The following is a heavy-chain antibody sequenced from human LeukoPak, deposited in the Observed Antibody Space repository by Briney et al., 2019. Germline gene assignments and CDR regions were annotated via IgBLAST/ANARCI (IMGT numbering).Heavy chain of an antibody. Sequence: GGSLRLSCAASGFTFSNYAMHWVRQAPGKGLEWLAVISFDGNNEYYADSVKGRFTISRDNSKNTLYLQMNSLRGEDAAVYYCARGAKVVAAPFDYWGQETLVTVSS. CDR2: ISFDGNNE. D-gene: IGHD2-15*01. CDR3: ARGAKVVAAPFDY. V-gene: IGHV3-30-3*01. CDR1: GFTFSNYA. J-gene: IGHJ4*02.